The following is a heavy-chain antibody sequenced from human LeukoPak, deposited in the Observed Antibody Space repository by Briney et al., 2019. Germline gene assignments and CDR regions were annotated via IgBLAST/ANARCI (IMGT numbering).Heavy chain of an antibody. CDR2: ISGSGGGT. J-gene: IGHJ3*02. CDR1: GFTFSNYA. D-gene: IGHD6-19*01. V-gene: IGHV3-23*01. Sequence: GGSLRLSCAASGFTFSNYAMNWVRQAPGKGLEWVSGISGSGGGTYYADSVKGRFTISRDNSKNTLFLEMNSLRAEDTAVYYCAKALTSGWYLDAFNIWGQGTMVTVSS. CDR3: AKALTSGWYLDAFNI.